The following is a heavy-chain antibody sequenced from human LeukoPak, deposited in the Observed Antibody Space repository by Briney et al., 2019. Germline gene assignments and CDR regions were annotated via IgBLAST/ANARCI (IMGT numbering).Heavy chain of an antibody. CDR1: GFTFSSYW. J-gene: IGHJ4*02. Sequence: PGGSLRLSCAASGFTFSSYWMNWVRQAPGKGLEWVSSISISSTYIYYADSVKGRFTISRDSAKNSLYLQMNSLRAEDTAVYYCARYPDSSSWYYFDYWGQGTQVTVSS. CDR3: ARYPDSSSWYYFDY. D-gene: IGHD6-13*01. CDR2: ISISSTYI. V-gene: IGHV3-21*01.